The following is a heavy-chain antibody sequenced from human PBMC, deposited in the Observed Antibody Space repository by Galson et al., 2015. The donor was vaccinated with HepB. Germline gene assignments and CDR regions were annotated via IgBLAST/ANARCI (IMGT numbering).Heavy chain of an antibody. CDR3: ARGPSKHQLLRGAVDL. CDR2: ISSSSTYT. D-gene: IGHD1-26*01. J-gene: IGHJ5*02. CDR1: GFTFSDYY. V-gene: IGHV3-11*06. Sequence: SLRLSCAASGFTFSDYYMSWIRQAPGKGLEWVSYISSSSTYTNYADSVKGRFTISRDNAKKSLYLQINSLRAADTAVYFCARGPSKHQLLRGAVDLWGQGTLVTVSS.